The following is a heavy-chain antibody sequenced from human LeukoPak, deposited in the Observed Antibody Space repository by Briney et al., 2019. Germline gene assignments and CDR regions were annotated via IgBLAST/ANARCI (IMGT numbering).Heavy chain of an antibody. J-gene: IGHJ4*02. Sequence: GGSLRLSCAASGFTFSSYEMNWVRQAPGKGLEWVSYISSSGSTIYYADSVKGRFTISRDNAENSLYLQMNSLRAEDTAVYYCARALTYYDFWSGYRYYFDYWGQGTLVTVSS. D-gene: IGHD3-3*01. V-gene: IGHV3-48*03. CDR2: ISSSGSTI. CDR3: ARALTYYDFWSGYRYYFDY. CDR1: GFTFSSYE.